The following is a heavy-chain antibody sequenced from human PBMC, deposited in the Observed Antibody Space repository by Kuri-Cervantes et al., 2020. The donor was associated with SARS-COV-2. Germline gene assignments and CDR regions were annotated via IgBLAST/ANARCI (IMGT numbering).Heavy chain of an antibody. D-gene: IGHD6-19*01. CDR3: ARDPGIAVAGGFDY. V-gene: IGHV4-4*07. CDR2: IYTSGST. CDR1: GGSISSYY. J-gene: IGHJ4*02. Sequence: SETLSLSSTVSGGSISSYYWSWIRQPAGKGLEWIGRIYTSGSTNYNPSLKSRVTMSVDTSKNQFSLKLSSVTAADTAVYYCARDPGIAVAGGFDYWGQGTLVTVSS.